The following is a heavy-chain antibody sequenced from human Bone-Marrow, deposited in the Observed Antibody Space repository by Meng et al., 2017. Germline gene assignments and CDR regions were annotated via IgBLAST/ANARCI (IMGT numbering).Heavy chain of an antibody. CDR1: GGSISSSNW. V-gene: IGHV4-4*02. Sequence: VELQESGPGLVQPSGTLSLTCAVSGGSISSSNWWSWVRQPPGKGLEWIGSIYYSGSTYYNPSLKSRVTISVDTSKNQFSLKLSSVTAADTAVYYCARDSPGYCSGGSCYSFPFDYWGQGTLVTVSS. J-gene: IGHJ4*02. CDR3: ARDSPGYCSGGSCYSFPFDY. D-gene: IGHD2-15*01. CDR2: IYYSGST.